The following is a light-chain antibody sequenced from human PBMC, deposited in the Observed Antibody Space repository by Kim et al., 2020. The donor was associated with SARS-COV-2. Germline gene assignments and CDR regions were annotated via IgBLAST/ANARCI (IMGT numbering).Light chain of an antibody. V-gene: IGLV2-14*03. Sequence: QSALTQPASVSGSPGQSITISCTGTSSDIGGYNFVSWYQQHPGKAPKVMIYDVSKRPSGVSDRFSASKSGNTASLTISGLQAEDEADYYCSSYTTSTTWVFGGGTQLTV. CDR3: SSYTTSTTWV. J-gene: IGLJ3*02. CDR1: SSDIGGYNF. CDR2: DVS.